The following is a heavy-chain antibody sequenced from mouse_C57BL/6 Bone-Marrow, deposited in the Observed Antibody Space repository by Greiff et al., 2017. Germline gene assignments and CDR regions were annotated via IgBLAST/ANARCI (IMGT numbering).Heavy chain of an antibody. CDR2: IDTETGGT. V-gene: IGHV1-15*01. J-gene: IGHJ2*01. CDR3: TRRQDYTYYFDD. Sequence: VQLQESGAELVKPGASVTLSCKASGYTFTDYGMHWVKQTPVHGLEWIGAIDTETGGTDYNEKFKGKATLTIDKSTSTTYMKLHSLTSGDSAFYYCTRRQDYTYYFDDWGQGTTLTVSS. D-gene: IGHD2-4*01. CDR1: GYTFTDYG.